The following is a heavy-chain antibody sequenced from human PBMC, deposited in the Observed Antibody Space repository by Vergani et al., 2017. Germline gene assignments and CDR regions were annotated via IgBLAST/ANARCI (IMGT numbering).Heavy chain of an antibody. CDR1: GYSFGSYW. CDR3: TRHVPCGDGACLHFDH. Sequence: EVQLMQSGAEVKKPGESLKMSCKGSGYSFGSYWIGWVRQMPGKGLEWMGNINPIDSKIAYSPSFQGQAIMSLDKSITTAYLQWRSLKASDTAIYYCTRHVPCGDGACLHFDHWGQGTQVTVSS. D-gene: IGHD2-21*01. J-gene: IGHJ4*02. CDR2: INPIDSKI. V-gene: IGHV5-51*01.